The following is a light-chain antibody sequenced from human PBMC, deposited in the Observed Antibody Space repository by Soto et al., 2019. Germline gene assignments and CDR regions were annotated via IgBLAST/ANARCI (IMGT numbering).Light chain of an antibody. CDR1: SGFMATNY. V-gene: IGLV6-57*04. J-gene: IGLJ2*01. Sequence: NFRLTQPHSVSESPGKTVTISCSRSSGFMATNYVQWYQQRPGSAPTTVIYDDDRRPSWVPDRFSGSIDSSSNSASLTISGLKTEDEADYYCQSYDTHTIIFGGGTKLTVL. CDR3: QSYDTHTII. CDR2: DDD.